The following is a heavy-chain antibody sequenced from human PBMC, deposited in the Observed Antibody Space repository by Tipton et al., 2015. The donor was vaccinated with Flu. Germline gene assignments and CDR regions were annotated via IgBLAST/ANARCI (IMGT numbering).Heavy chain of an antibody. Sequence: LRLSCIVSGGSISSFYWNWIRQPPGKGLEWIGNIYSNGRTHYNPSLESRVTISLDTSKNLFSLKVKSVTTADTAVYYCARGGVGSTAGFDHWGQGTLITVSS. CDR2: IYSNGRT. CDR3: ARGGVGSTAGFDH. D-gene: IGHD1-26*01. CDR1: GGSISSFY. V-gene: IGHV4-59*01. J-gene: IGHJ4*02.